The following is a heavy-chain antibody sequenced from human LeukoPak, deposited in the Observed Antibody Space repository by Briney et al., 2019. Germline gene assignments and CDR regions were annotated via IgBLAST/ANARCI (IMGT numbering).Heavy chain of an antibody. CDR1: GFTFSSYG. J-gene: IGHJ6*02. CDR3: ATQGGSSWYFYYYGMDV. Sequence: GGSLRLSCAASGFTFSSYGMHWARQAPGKGLEWVAVISYDGSNKYYADSVKGRFTISRDNSKNTLYLQMNSLRAEDTAVYYCATQGGSSWYFYYYGMDVWGQGTTVTVSS. V-gene: IGHV3-30*03. D-gene: IGHD6-13*01. CDR2: ISYDGSNK.